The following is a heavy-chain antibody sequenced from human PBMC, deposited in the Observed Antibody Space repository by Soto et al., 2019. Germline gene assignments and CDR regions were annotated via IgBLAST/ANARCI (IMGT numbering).Heavy chain of an antibody. Sequence: EVQLVESGGGLVQPGGSRRLSCAASGFTLSTCGMNGVRQSPGKGLEWLSYISSGSSTIYYADSVKGRFTISRDNAKNALYLQMNSLRDEDTAVYYCARGLSDPFDYWGQGTLVTVSS. CDR3: ARGLSDPFDY. V-gene: IGHV3-48*02. J-gene: IGHJ4*02. CDR2: ISSGSSTI. CDR1: GFTLSTCG. D-gene: IGHD3-16*01.